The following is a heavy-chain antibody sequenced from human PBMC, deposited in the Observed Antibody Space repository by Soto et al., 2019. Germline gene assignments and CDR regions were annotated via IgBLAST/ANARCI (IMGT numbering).Heavy chain of an antibody. Sequence: EVQLLESGGGLVQPGGSLRLSCAASGFTFSSYAMSWVRQAPGKGLEWVSAISGSGGSTYYADSVKGWFTISRDNSKNTLYLQMNSLRAEDTAVYYCAKGGNYGDYKDYWGQGTLVTVSS. J-gene: IGHJ4*02. CDR1: GFTFSSYA. CDR3: AKGGNYGDYKDY. CDR2: ISGSGGST. V-gene: IGHV3-23*01. D-gene: IGHD4-17*01.